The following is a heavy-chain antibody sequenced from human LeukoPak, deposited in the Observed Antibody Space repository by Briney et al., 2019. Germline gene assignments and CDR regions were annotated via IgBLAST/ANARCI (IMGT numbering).Heavy chain of an antibody. J-gene: IGHJ5*02. Sequence: GGSLRLSCVASGFPFSSYWMTWVRQAPGKGLEWVASIKEEGSEKHYVDSVKGRFTISRDNAKNSLYLQMNSLRAEDTAVYYCARGHYQLSWGQGILVTVSS. D-gene: IGHD2-2*01. CDR3: ARGHYQLS. CDR1: GFPFSSYW. CDR2: IKEEGSEK. V-gene: IGHV3-7*01.